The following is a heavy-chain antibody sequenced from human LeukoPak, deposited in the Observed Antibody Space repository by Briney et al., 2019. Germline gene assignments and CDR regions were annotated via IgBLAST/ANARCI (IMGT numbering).Heavy chain of an antibody. Sequence: SETLSLTCTVSGGSISSGGYYWSWIRQPPGKGLEWIGYIYHSGSTYYNPSLKSRVTISVDRSKNQFSLKLSSVTAADTAVYYCARAGRDGFWSGYFWFDPWGQGTLVTVSS. CDR1: GGSISSGGYY. D-gene: IGHD3-3*01. J-gene: IGHJ5*02. CDR2: IYHSGST. V-gene: IGHV4-30-2*01. CDR3: ARAGRDGFWSGYFWFDP.